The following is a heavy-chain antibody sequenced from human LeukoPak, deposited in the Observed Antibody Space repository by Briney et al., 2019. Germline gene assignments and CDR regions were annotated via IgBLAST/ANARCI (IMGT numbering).Heavy chain of an antibody. CDR1: GGSITNYY. CDR3: ARATYSGYEGWFDP. Sequence: SETLSLTCTVSGGSITNYYWSWIRQPPGKGLEWIGYIYYSGSTNYNPSLKSRVTISVDTSKNQFSLKLSSVTAADTAVYYCARATYSGYEGWFDPWGQGTLVTVSS. V-gene: IGHV4-59*01. D-gene: IGHD5-12*01. J-gene: IGHJ5*02. CDR2: IYYSGST.